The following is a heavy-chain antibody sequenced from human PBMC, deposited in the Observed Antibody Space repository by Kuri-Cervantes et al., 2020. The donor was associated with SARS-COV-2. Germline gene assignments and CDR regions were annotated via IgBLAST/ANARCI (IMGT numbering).Heavy chain of an antibody. Sequence: GESLKISCAASGFTFSSYWMHWVRQAPGKGLVWVSRINSDGSSTSYADSVKGRFTISRDNAKNTLYLQMNSLRAEDTAVYYCARGAARPPYYYYYYYMDVWGKGTTVTVSS. CDR2: INSDGSST. J-gene: IGHJ6*03. D-gene: IGHD6-6*01. V-gene: IGHV3-74*01. CDR3: ARGAARPPYYYYYYYMDV. CDR1: GFTFSSYW.